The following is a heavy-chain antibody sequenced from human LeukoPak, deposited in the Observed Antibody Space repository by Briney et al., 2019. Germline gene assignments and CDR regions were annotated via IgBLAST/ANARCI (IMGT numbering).Heavy chain of an antibody. Sequence: ASETLSLTCTVSGGSISSYYWSWIRQPPGKGLEWIGYIYYSGSTNYNPSLKSRVTISVDTSKNQFSLKLSSVTAADTAVYYCARVESSGWYQSLDYWGQGTLVTVSS. CDR2: IYYSGST. CDR3: ARVESSGWYQSLDY. J-gene: IGHJ4*02. CDR1: GGSISSYY. V-gene: IGHV4-59*01. D-gene: IGHD6-19*01.